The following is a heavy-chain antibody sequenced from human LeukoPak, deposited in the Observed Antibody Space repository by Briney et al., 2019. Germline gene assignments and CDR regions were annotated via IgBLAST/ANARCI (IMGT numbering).Heavy chain of an antibody. CDR1: GGSFSGYY. CDR2: IYTSGST. Sequence: PSETLSLTCAVYGGSFSGYYWSWIRQPAGKGLEWIGRIYTSGSTNYNPSLKSRVTMSVDTSKNQFSLKLSSVTAADTAVYYCARGFFMLGMDVWGQGTTVTVSS. V-gene: IGHV4-59*10. D-gene: IGHD3-10*02. CDR3: ARGFFMLGMDV. J-gene: IGHJ6*02.